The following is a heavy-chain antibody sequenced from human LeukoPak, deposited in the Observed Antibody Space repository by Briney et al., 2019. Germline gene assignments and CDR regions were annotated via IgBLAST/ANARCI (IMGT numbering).Heavy chain of an antibody. Sequence: RRSLRLSCAASGFTFSNYWMTWVRQAPGKGLEWVANINKDENDKQLVDTVKGRFTISRDNAKNSLYLQMNNLRVEDTAVYYCAREYATSAPYYYYYMDVWGKGTTVTVSS. CDR3: AREYATSAPYYYYYMDV. CDR2: INKDENDK. CDR1: GFTFSNYW. J-gene: IGHJ6*03. D-gene: IGHD2-2*01. V-gene: IGHV3-7*01.